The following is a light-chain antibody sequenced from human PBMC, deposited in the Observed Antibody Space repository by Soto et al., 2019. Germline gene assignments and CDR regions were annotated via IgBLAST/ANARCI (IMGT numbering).Light chain of an antibody. CDR1: SSDVGDYNS. CDR3: CSYVGGYSYV. Sequence: QSVQTQPRSGSGTPEQSVTVSCIGTSSDVGDYNSVSWYQQHPGKAPKLMIYDVSKRPSGVPDRFSGSKSGNTASLTISGLQAEDEADYYCCSYVGGYSYVFGIGTKVTVL. V-gene: IGLV2-11*01. J-gene: IGLJ1*01. CDR2: DVS.